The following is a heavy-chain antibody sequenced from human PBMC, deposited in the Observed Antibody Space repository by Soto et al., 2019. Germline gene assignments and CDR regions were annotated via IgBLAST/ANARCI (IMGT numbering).Heavy chain of an antibody. V-gene: IGHV5-51*01. J-gene: IGHJ5*01. D-gene: IGHD2-2*01. Sequence: GESLKISCTGVGYSFTSYWIGWVRQMPGKGLEWMGIIYPGDSDTRYSPSFQGQVTISADKSITTAYLQWSSLKASDTAMYYCARGYCTTTSCHPWFDSWGQGTLVTVSS. CDR1: GYSFTSYW. CDR3: ARGYCTTTSCHPWFDS. CDR2: IYPGDSDT.